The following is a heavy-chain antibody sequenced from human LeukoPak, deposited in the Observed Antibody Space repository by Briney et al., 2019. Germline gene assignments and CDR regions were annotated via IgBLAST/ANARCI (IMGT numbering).Heavy chain of an antibody. CDR2: INPNSGGT. Sequence: GASVKVSCKASGYTFTGYYMHWVRQAPGQGLEWMGWINPNSGGTNYAQKFQGRVTMTRDTSISTAYMELSSLRSEDTAVYYCARETSMNLLEWLPPYYYGMDVWGQGTTVTVSS. D-gene: IGHD3-3*01. CDR3: ARETSMNLLEWLPPYYYGMDV. V-gene: IGHV1-2*02. CDR1: GYTFTGYY. J-gene: IGHJ6*02.